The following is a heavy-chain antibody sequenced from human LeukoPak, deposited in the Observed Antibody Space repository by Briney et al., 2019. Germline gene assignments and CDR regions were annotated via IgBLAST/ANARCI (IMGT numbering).Heavy chain of an antibody. Sequence: PGGSLRLSSAATGFSFSHYGMRWVRQAPGKGLEWGAGRWSDASNRFYAGSVKGRFTISRDNSQNTLFLQMNSLRAEDTAMYYCARDAQRGFDYSNSLEYWGHGTLVTVSS. V-gene: IGHV3-33*08. CDR2: RWSDASNR. CDR3: ARDAQRGFDYSNSLEY. CDR1: GFSFSHYG. J-gene: IGHJ4*01. D-gene: IGHD4-11*01.